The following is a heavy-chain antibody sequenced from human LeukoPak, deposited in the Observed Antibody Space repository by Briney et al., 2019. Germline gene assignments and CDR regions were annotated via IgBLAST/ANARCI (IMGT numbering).Heavy chain of an antibody. Sequence: PGGPLRLSCAASGFTFSSYWMHWVRQAPGKGLVWVSRINSDGSSTSYADSVKGRFTISRDNAKNTLYLQMNSLRAEDTAVYYCASGAVARTNWFDPWGQGTLVTVSS. CDR2: INSDGSST. CDR1: GFTFSSYW. D-gene: IGHD6-19*01. J-gene: IGHJ5*02. V-gene: IGHV3-74*01. CDR3: ASGAVARTNWFDP.